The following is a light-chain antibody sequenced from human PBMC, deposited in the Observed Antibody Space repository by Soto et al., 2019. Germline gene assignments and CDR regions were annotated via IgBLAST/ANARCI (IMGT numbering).Light chain of an antibody. Sequence: QSVLTQPRSVSGSPGQSITISCTGSSSDVGGYEYVSWFQQDPGKAPKLMIYDVSARPSGVPNRFSGSKSGSTASLTISGLQAGDEGDYYCCSYAGSYTYVFGTGTKVTVL. CDR1: SSDVGGYEY. V-gene: IGLV2-11*01. CDR3: CSYAGSYTYV. J-gene: IGLJ1*01. CDR2: DVS.